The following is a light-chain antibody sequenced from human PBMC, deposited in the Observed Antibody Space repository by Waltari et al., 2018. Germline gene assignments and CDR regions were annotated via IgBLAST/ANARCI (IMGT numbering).Light chain of an antibody. CDR2: KDP. Sequence: SYELTQPPSVSVSPGQTARITCSGNALPKQYAFWYQERPGQAPVLGIYKDPERPSGIPVRVSGSSSGTTVTLTISVVQAEDEADYYCQSADLSGVYRVFGGGTKMTVL. V-gene: IGLV3-25*03. J-gene: IGLJ3*02. CDR1: ALPKQY. CDR3: QSADLSGVYRV.